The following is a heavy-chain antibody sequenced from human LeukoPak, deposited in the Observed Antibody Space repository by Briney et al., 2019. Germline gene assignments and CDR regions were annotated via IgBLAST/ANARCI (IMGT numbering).Heavy chain of an antibody. J-gene: IGHJ5*02. CDR3: ARDRSGDYDWFDP. V-gene: IGHV1-46*01. CDR2: INPRGGST. D-gene: IGHD4-17*01. Sequence: ASVTVSCKASGYIFTSYYEHWVRQAPGQGLEWMGMINPRGGSTTYAQKFQGRVTMTSDTSTSAVYMELTSLRSEDTAVYHCARDRSGDYDWFDPWGQGTLVTVSS. CDR1: GYIFTSYY.